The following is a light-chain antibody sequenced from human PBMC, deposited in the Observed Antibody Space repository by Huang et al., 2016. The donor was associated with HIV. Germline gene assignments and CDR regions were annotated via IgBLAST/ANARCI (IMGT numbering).Light chain of an antibody. V-gene: IGKV4-1*01. CDR2: WAS. CDR3: HQYYNTPYT. CDR1: QSVLDNSNNKNC. Sequence: DIVMTQSPDSLAVSLGERATIHCKSSQSVLDNSNNKNCLAWFQQKPGQPPKLLIYWASARASGVPDRFSGSGSGTDFTLTISSLQAEDVAVYYCHQYYNTPYTFGQGTKLEIK. J-gene: IGKJ2*01.